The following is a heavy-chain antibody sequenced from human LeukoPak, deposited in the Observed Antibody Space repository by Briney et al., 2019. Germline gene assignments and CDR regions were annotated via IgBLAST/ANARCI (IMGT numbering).Heavy chain of an antibody. Sequence: PSETLSLTCAVYGGSFSGCYWSWIRQPPGKGLEWIGEINHSGSTYYNPSLKSRVTISVDRSKNQFSLKLSSVTAADTAVYYCARAYGYFDYWGQGTLVTVSS. CDR1: GGSFSGCY. D-gene: IGHD3-22*01. CDR2: INHSGST. CDR3: ARAYGYFDY. J-gene: IGHJ4*02. V-gene: IGHV4-34*01.